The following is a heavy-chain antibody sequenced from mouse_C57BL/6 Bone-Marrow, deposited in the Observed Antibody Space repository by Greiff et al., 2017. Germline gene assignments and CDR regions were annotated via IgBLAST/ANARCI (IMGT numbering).Heavy chain of an antibody. CDR3: TSTSVLDY. CDR1: GYTFTSYW. Sequence: VQLQQPGAELVKPGASVKMSCKASGYTFTSYWITWVKQRPEQGLEWIGRIDPEDGDTEYAPKFQGKATMTADTSSNTAYLQLSSLTSEDTAVYYCTSTSVLDYWGQGTTLTVSS. V-gene: IGHV14-1*01. D-gene: IGHD1-1*01. J-gene: IGHJ2*01. CDR2: IDPEDGDT.